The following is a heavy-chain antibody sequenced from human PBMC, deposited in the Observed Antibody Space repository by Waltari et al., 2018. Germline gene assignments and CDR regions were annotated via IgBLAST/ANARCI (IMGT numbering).Heavy chain of an antibody. CDR2: IRYDGSNK. Sequence: QVQLVESGGGVVQPGGSLRLSCAASGFTFSSYVMHWVRQAPGKGLEWVAFIRYDGSNKYYADSVKGRFTISRDNSKNTLYLQMNSLRAEDTAVYYCAKNMAAPGDYWGQGTLVTVSS. CDR1: GFTFSSYV. V-gene: IGHV3-30*02. CDR3: AKNMAAPGDY. J-gene: IGHJ4*02.